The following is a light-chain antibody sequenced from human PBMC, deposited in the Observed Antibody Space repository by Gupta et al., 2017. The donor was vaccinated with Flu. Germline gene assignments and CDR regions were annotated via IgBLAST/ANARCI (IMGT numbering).Light chain of an antibody. J-gene: IGKJ1*01. Sequence: EIVLPQSPGTLSLSPGERATLSCRASQSVSSSYLAWYQQKPGQAPRLLIYGASSRATGIPDRFSGSGSGTDFTLTISRREPEDFAVYYCQQYGSSPPQTFGQGTKVEIK. CDR2: GAS. CDR3: QQYGSSPPQT. CDR1: QSVSSSY. V-gene: IGKV3-20*01.